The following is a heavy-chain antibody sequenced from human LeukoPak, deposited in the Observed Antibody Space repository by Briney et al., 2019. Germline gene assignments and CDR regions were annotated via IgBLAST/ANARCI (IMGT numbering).Heavy chain of an antibody. V-gene: IGHV4-59*01. Sequence: SETLSLTCTVSGGSISSYYWSWIRQPPGKGLEWIGYIYNIGSTNYNPSLKSRVTIAVDASKNQFSLKLTSVTAADTAVYYCARTQYCSTTSCYFGYFDYWGQGTLVTVSS. J-gene: IGHJ4*02. CDR3: ARTQYCSTTSCYFGYFDY. D-gene: IGHD2-2*01. CDR2: IYNIGST. CDR1: GGSISSYY.